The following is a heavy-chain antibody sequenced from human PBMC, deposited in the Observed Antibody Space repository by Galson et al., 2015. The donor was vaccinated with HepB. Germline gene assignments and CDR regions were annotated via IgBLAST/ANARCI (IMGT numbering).Heavy chain of an antibody. CDR3: ARSAVPVARGYYYYYGMDV. J-gene: IGHJ6*02. Sequence: QSGAEVKKPGESLKISCKGSGYRFTNYWIGWVRQMPGKGLEWMGIIYPGDSYTTYSPSFQGQVTISADKSINTAYLQWSSLKTSDTALYYCARSAVPVARGYYYYYGMDVWGQGTTVTASS. CDR1: GYRFTNYW. V-gene: IGHV5-51*01. CDR2: IYPGDSYT. D-gene: IGHD2-2*01.